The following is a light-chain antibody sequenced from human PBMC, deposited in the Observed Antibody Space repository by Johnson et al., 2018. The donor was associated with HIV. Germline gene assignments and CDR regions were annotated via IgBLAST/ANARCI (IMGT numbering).Light chain of an antibody. CDR3: GTWDSSLCAYYV. CDR2: DNN. CDR1: SSNIGNNY. J-gene: IGLJ1*01. Sequence: QSVLTQPPSVSAAPGQKVTISCSGSSSNIGNNYVSWYQQLPGTAPKLLIYDNNKRPSGIPDRFSGSKSGPSATLGIPGPPTGDEADYYCGTWDSSLCAYYVVGTGTKVTVL. V-gene: IGLV1-51*01.